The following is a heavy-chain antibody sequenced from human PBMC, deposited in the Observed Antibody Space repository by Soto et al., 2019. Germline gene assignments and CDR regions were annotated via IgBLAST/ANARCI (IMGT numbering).Heavy chain of an antibody. Sequence: PGGSLRLSCAASGFTVNSNYMSWVRQAPGKGLEWVSVIYSDGSTYYADSVKGRFTISRDNSKNTLYVQMNSLRAEDTGVYYCAKAISGYNAPLDHWGQGTRVTVSS. V-gene: IGHV3-53*01. CDR2: IYSDGST. CDR3: AKAISGYNAPLDH. J-gene: IGHJ4*02. CDR1: GFTVNSNY. D-gene: IGHD1-20*01.